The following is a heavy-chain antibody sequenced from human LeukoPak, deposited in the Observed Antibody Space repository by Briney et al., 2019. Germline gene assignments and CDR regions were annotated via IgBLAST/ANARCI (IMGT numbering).Heavy chain of an antibody. CDR2: ISSSSSYI. D-gene: IGHD1-26*01. CDR1: GFTFGSYS. J-gene: IGHJ6*02. Sequence: GGSLRLSCAASGFTFGSYSMNWVRQAPGKGLEWVSSISSSSSYIYYADSVKGRFTISRDNAKNSLYLQMNSLRAEDTAVYYCARDGRGPSTLDTKYYYYGMDVWGQGTTVTVSS. V-gene: IGHV3-21*01. CDR3: ARDGRGPSTLDTKYYYYGMDV.